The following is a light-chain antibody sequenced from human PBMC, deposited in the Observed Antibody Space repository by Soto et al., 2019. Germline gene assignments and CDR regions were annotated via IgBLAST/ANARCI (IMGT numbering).Light chain of an antibody. Sequence: QSALTQPASVSGSPGQSITISCTGTSSDIGSYNYVSWYQQHPGKVPKLMIYDVTDRPSGVSNRFSGSKSGNTASLTISGLQGEDEADYYCVSYTSSSTWVFGGGTQLTVL. CDR1: SSDIGSYNY. J-gene: IGLJ3*02. CDR3: VSYTSSSTWV. CDR2: DVT. V-gene: IGLV2-14*01.